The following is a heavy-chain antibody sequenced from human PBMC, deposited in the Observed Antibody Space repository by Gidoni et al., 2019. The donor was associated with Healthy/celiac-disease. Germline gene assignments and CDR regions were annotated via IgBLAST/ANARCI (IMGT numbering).Heavy chain of an antibody. J-gene: IGHJ3*02. V-gene: IGHV3-9*01. CDR2: ISWNSGSI. CDR3: AKDRGITFPRDDAFDI. CDR1: GFIFDDYA. Sequence: EVQLVESGGGLVQPGRSLRLSCAASGFIFDDYAMHWVRQAPGKGLEWVSGISWNSGSIGHADSVKGRFTISRDNAKNSLYLQMNSLRAEDTALYYCAKDRGITFPRDDAFDIWGQGTMVTVSS. D-gene: IGHD1-20*01.